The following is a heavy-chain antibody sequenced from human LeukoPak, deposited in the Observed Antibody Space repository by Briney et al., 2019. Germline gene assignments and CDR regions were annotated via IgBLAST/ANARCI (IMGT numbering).Heavy chain of an antibody. CDR3: ARLGGETTRFDL. V-gene: IGHV3-7*01. CDR1: GFTFSSYS. D-gene: IGHD3-16*01. CDR2: IKQEGNVK. J-gene: IGHJ5*02. Sequence: GGSLRLSCAASGFTFSSYSMNWVRQAPGRGLDWVATIKQEGNVKYYVDSVKGRFTISRDNADNSLYLQMNSLRVEDTAVYYCARLGGETTRFDLWGQGALVTVSS.